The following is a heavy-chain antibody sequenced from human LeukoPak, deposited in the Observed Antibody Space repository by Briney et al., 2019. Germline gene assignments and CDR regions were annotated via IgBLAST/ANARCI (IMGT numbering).Heavy chain of an antibody. Sequence: GGSLRLSCAASGFTVSSNYMSWVRQAPGKGLEWVSVIYSGGSTYYADSVKGRFTISRDNSRNTLYLQMNSLRAEDTAVYYCARDAYSSSWYGVYYWGQGTLVTVSS. V-gene: IGHV3-66*01. CDR3: ARDAYSSSWYGVYY. CDR1: GFTVSSNY. D-gene: IGHD6-13*01. J-gene: IGHJ4*02. CDR2: IYSGGST.